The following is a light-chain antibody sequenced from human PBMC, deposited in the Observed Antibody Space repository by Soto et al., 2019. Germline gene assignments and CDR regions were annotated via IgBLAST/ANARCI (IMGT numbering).Light chain of an antibody. V-gene: IGKV2-30*01. CDR2: KVS. Sequence: DVVMAQSPLSLPVTLGQPASISCRSSQSLVYSDGKTNMNWFQQRPGQSPRRLTYKVSNRDSGVPDRFGGSGSGTDFALKTSRVEAEDVGVYYCIQVTHWPPTFGQGTKVEIK. CDR3: IQVTHWPPT. CDR1: QSLVYSDGKTN. J-gene: IGKJ1*01.